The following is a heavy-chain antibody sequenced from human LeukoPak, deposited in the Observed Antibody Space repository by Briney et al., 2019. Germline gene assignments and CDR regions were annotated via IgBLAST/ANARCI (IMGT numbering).Heavy chain of an antibody. CDR2: IKSDESER. CDR3: VRDDDRPDNGLDY. Sequence: GGSLRLSCAASGFTFSNYWMSWVRQAPGKGLEWVANIKSDESERFYVDSVKGRFTISRDNSKNTLYLQMNSLRAEDTAVYYCVRDDDRPDNGLDYWGQGTLVTVSS. D-gene: IGHD3-22*01. J-gene: IGHJ4*02. CDR1: GFTFSNYW. V-gene: IGHV3-7*01.